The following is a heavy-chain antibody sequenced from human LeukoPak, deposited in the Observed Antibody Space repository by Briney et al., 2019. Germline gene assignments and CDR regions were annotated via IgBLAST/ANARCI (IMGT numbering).Heavy chain of an antibody. CDR2: ISSTGSYI. CDR1: GFTFSNYG. Sequence: GGSLRLSCAASGFTFSNYGMNWVRQAPGEGLEWVSSISSTGSYIYYADSLKGRFTISRDNAKNSLYLQMNSLRAEDAAVYYCARRQSTIAAAFDYWGQGTLVTVSS. V-gene: IGHV3-21*01. J-gene: IGHJ4*02. CDR3: ARRQSTIAAAFDY. D-gene: IGHD6-13*01.